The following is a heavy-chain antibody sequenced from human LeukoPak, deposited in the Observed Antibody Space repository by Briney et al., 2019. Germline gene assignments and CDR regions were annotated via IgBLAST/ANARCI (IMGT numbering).Heavy chain of an antibody. J-gene: IGHJ4*02. D-gene: IGHD1-26*01. CDR1: GYTFTNYW. V-gene: IGHV5-51*01. CDR3: ARRRDLYSGSYYPFDY. CDR2: IYPGDSET. Sequence: GESLKISCKGSGYTFTNYWIGWVRQMPGKGLEWMGIIYPGDSETRYSPSFQGQVTISADKSISTAYLQWSSLKASDTAMYYCARRRDLYSGSYYPFDYWGQGTLVTVSS.